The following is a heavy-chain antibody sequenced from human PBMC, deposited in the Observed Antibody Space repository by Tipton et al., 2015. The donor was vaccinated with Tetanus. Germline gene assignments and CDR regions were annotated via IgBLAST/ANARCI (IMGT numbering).Heavy chain of an antibody. V-gene: IGHV3-9*01. Sequence: SLRLSCVGFGFKFADYAIHWVRQAPGKGLEWVSGSTWNSGSIGYADSVKGRFTISRDNAKNFLYLQMNSLRVEDTALYYCAKSGGRTGYGLDVWGQGITVTVSS. D-gene: IGHD1-26*01. J-gene: IGHJ6*02. CDR3: AKSGGRTGYGLDV. CDR2: STWNSGSI. CDR1: GFKFADYA.